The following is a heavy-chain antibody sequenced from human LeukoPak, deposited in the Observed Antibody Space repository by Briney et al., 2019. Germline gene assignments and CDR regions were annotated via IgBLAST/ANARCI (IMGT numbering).Heavy chain of an antibody. D-gene: IGHD3-16*01. V-gene: IGHV4-59*01. CDR2: ISSSGSN. Sequence: SETLSLTCTVSVSGDSFSSYHWSWLRQPPGKGLEWIGYISSSGSNSYNTSLKSRVIISVDTSKNQFSLKLSSVTAADTAVYYCARVGRGDHTWGSYSCDHWGQGTLVSVSS. J-gene: IGHJ1*01. CDR1: GDSFSSYH. CDR3: ARVGRGDHTWGSYSCDH.